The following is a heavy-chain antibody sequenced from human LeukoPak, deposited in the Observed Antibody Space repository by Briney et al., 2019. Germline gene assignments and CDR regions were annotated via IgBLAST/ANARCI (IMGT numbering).Heavy chain of an antibody. CDR1: GGSVSSGSYY. Sequence: SETLSLTCTVSGGSVSSGSYYWSWIRQPPGKGLEWIGYIYYSGSTNYNPSLKSRVTISVDTSKNQFSLKLSSVTAADTAVYYCARDGSRGRSPYYYYYGMDVWGQGTTVTVSS. V-gene: IGHV4-61*01. CDR3: ARDGSRGRSPYYYYYGMDV. CDR2: IYYSGST. D-gene: IGHD3-10*01. J-gene: IGHJ6*02.